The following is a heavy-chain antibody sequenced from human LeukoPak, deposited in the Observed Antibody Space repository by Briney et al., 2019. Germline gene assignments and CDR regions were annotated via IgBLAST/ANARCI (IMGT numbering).Heavy chain of an antibody. CDR1: GFTFSNYA. D-gene: IGHD3-9*01. CDR3: AKWGDYDVLTGYYVSDY. J-gene: IGHJ4*02. Sequence: GESLRLSCAASGFTFSNYAMSWVRQAPGKGLEWVSAITGSGGNTYYADSVKGRFTISRDNSKNTVSLQMNSLRAEDTAVYYCAKWGDYDVLTGYYVSDYWGQGTLVTVSS. V-gene: IGHV3-23*01. CDR2: ITGSGGNT.